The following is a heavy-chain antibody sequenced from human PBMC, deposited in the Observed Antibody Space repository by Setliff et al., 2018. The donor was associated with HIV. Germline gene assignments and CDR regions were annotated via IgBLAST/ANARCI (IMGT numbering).Heavy chain of an antibody. Sequence: SETLSLTCAVYGGSFSGYYWTWIRQPPGKGLEWIGEINHSGTTNYDPSLKSRVIISADTSKNQFSLDLSSVTAADTAVYYCARLGWQQNYYYNNMDVWGKGTTVTVSS. J-gene: IGHJ6*03. CDR3: ARLGWQQNYYYNNMDV. V-gene: IGHV4-34*01. D-gene: IGHD6-13*01. CDR2: INHSGTT. CDR1: GGSFSGYY.